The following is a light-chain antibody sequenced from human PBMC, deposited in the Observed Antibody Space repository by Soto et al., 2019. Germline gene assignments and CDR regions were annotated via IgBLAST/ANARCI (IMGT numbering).Light chain of an antibody. CDR2: NVY. Sequence: QSVLTQPASVSGSPGQSITISCTGTNSDVGGYDYVPWYQQHPGRAPQVMIYNVYYRPSGVTNRFSGSKSGNTASLTISGLQAEDEADYYCSSYTSTSTHVFGTGTKVTVL. CDR3: SSYTSTSTHV. V-gene: IGLV2-14*01. CDR1: NSDVGGYDY. J-gene: IGLJ1*01.